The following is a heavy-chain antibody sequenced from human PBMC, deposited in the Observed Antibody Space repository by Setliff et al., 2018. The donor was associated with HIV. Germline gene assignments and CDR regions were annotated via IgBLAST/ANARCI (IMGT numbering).Heavy chain of an antibody. J-gene: IGHJ4*02. CDR3: VRAAAGLDI. CDR2: IKTASDGGAI. Sequence: PGGSLRLSCAASGFTFNKAWMNWVRQAPGEGLEGVGRIKTASDGGAIDYAAPVKGRFTISRDDSKNTLYLQMNSLNIEDTAVYYCVRAAAGLDIWSQGIRVTVSS. D-gene: IGHD6-25*01. V-gene: IGHV3-15*01. CDR1: GFTFNKAW.